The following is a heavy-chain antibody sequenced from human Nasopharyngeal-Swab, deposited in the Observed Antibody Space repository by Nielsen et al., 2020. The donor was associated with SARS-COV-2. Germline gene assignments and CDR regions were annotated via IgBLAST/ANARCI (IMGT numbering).Heavy chain of an antibody. Sequence: GESLKISCAASGFSFSSYAMHWVRQAPGKGLEWVAVISYDGSNKYYADSVKGRFTISRDNSKNTLYLQMNSLRAEDTAVYYCAREGEGIGWYFDLWGRGTLVTVSS. J-gene: IGHJ2*01. V-gene: IGHV3-30-3*01. CDR3: AREGEGIGWYFDL. D-gene: IGHD3-16*01. CDR2: ISYDGSNK. CDR1: GFSFSSYA.